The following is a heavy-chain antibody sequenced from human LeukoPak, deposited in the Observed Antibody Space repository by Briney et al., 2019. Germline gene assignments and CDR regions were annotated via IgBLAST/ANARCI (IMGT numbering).Heavy chain of an antibody. CDR2: INPSGGST. D-gene: IGHD2-15*01. Sequence: ASVKVSCKASGYTFTSYYMHWVRQAPGQGLEWMGIINPSGGSTSYAQKFQGRVTMTRDTSTSTVYMELSSLRSEDTAVYYCERDRRRNCSGGSCYLNWFDPWGQGTLVTVSS. J-gene: IGHJ5*02. CDR3: ERDRRRNCSGGSCYLNWFDP. V-gene: IGHV1-46*01. CDR1: GYTFTSYY.